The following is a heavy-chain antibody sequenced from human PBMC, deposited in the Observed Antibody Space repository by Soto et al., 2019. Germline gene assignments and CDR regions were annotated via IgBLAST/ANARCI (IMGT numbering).Heavy chain of an antibody. V-gene: IGHV4-59*11. CDR3: TGGGPGHPFDY. CDR1: GVSITSHY. Sequence: QVQLQESGPGLVKPSETLSLTCTVSGVSITSHYWTWIRQPPGKGLEWIGNIHYIGSTNYSPSLKSRVIISVDTSENQSSLKLSSVTTADTAVYYCTGGGPGHPFDYWGQGTLVTVSS. J-gene: IGHJ4*02. D-gene: IGHD7-27*01. CDR2: IHYIGST.